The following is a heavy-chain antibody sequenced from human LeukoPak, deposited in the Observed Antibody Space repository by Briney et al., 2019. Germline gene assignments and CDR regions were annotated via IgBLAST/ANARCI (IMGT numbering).Heavy chain of an antibody. J-gene: IGHJ4*02. Sequence: SVKVSCKASGGPFSSYAFSWVRQVPGQGLEWMGGIIPSYGTANYAQKFQGRVTITADESTRTAYMELSSLRSEDTAVYYCARATSSSVWGSYRYSAFDYWGQGTLISVSS. CDR3: ARATSSSVWGSYRYSAFDY. CDR2: IIPSYGTA. CDR1: GGPFSSYA. V-gene: IGHV1-69*13. D-gene: IGHD3-16*02.